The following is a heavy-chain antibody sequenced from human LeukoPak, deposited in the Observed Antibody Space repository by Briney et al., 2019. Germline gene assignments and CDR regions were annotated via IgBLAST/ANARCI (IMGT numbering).Heavy chain of an antibody. CDR1: GFTFSSYG. J-gene: IGHJ6*03. Sequence: PGGSLRLSCAASGFTFSSYGMHWVRQAPGKGLEWVAFIRYDGSNKQYADSVKGQFTISRDNSKNTLYLQMNSLRAEDTAIYYCAKVGYGHYYMDVWGKGTTVTVSS. CDR2: IRYDGSNK. V-gene: IGHV3-30*02. CDR3: AKVGYGHYYMDV. D-gene: IGHD5-18*01.